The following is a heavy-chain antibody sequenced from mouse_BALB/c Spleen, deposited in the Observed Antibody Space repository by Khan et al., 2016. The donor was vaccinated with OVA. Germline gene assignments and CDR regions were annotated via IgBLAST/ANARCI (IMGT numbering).Heavy chain of an antibody. D-gene: IGHD1-2*01. CDR3: ARRNYFGYTFAY. Sequence: QVQLKQSGAELARPGASVKLSCKASGYTFTDYYINWVKLRTGQGLEWIGEISPGSGATYYNERFKGKATLTADKSSSTAYMQLSSLTSEASAVYFCARRNYFGYTFAYWGQGTLVTVSA. CDR1: GYTFTDYY. J-gene: IGHJ3*01. CDR2: ISPGSGAT. V-gene: IGHV1-77*01.